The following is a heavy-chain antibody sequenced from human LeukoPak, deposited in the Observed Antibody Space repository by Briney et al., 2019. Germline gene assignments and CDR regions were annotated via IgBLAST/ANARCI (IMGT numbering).Heavy chain of an antibody. Sequence: GGSLRLSCAASGFTFSSYGMHCVRQAPGKGLEWVALIWYDGSNKYYADSVKGRFTISRDNSKNTLYLQMNSLRAEDTAVYYCAKGFGIVATIDYWGQGTLVTVSS. D-gene: IGHD5-12*01. CDR1: GFTFSSYG. V-gene: IGHV3-33*06. J-gene: IGHJ4*02. CDR2: IWYDGSNK. CDR3: AKGFGIVATIDY.